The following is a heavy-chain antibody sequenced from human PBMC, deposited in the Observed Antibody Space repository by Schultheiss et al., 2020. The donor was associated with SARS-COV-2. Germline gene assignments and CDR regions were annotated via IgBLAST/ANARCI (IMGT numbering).Heavy chain of an antibody. V-gene: IGHV3-74*03. CDR2: INSDGSST. CDR1: GFTFSSYW. Sequence: GESLKISCAASGFTFSSYWMYWVRQPPGKGLVWLSRINSDGSSTMYADSVMGRFTISRDNAENTLYLQMNSLRAEDTAVYYCARSGYSYGPDTQDYYYYYMDVWGKGTTVTVSS. CDR3: ARSGYSYGPDTQDYYYYYMDV. D-gene: IGHD5-18*01. J-gene: IGHJ6*03.